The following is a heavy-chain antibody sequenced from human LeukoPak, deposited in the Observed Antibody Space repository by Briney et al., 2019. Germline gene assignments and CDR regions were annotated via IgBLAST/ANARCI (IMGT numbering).Heavy chain of an antibody. J-gene: IGHJ6*03. D-gene: IGHD4-23*01. CDR3: ARVRRLRWKTFFQSGAFYYYYYMDV. CDR2: IIPLFGAP. V-gene: IGHV1-69*06. Sequence: SVKVSCKASGGSFSSYAISWVRQAPGQGLEWMGGIIPLFGAPNYAQKFQGRVTITADKSTTTAYMELSSLSSVTAADTAVYYCARVRRLRWKTFFQSGAFYYYYYMDVWGKGTTVTVSS. CDR1: GGSFSSYA.